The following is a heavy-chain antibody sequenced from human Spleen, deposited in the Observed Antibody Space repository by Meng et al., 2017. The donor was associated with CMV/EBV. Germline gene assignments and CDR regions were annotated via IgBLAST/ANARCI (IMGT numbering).Heavy chain of an antibody. CDR1: GYTFTSYY. V-gene: IGHV1-8*03. CDR3: ARACEGYSYGSYYYGMDV. D-gene: IGHD5-18*01. CDR2: MNPNSGNT. Sequence: ASVKVSCKASGYTFTSYYMHWVRQATGQGLEWMGWMNPNSGNTGYAQKFQGRVTITRNTSISTAYMELSSLRSEDTAVYYCARACEGYSYGSYYYGMDVWGQGTTVTVSS. J-gene: IGHJ6*02.